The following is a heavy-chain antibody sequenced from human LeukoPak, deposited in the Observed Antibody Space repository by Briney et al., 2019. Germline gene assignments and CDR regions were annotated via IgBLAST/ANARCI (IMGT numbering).Heavy chain of an antibody. J-gene: IGHJ4*02. Sequence: GGSLRLSCAASGFTVSSNYMSWVRQAPGKGLEWVSVIYSGGSTYYADSVKGRFTISRDNSKNTLYLQMNSLRAEDTAVYYCAKELLGYCSSTSCSIFDYWGQGTLVTVSS. V-gene: IGHV3-53*01. CDR1: GFTVSSNY. D-gene: IGHD2-2*01. CDR2: IYSGGST. CDR3: AKELLGYCSSTSCSIFDY.